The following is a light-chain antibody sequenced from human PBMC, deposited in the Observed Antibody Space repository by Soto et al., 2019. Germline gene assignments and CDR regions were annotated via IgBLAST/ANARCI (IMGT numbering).Light chain of an antibody. J-gene: IGLJ1*01. CDR1: SNDAGDYNY. CDR2: DVS. Sequence: QSALTQPASVSGSPGQSIAISCTGTSNDAGDYNYVSWYQQYPGKVPKLIIYDVSSRPSGVSDRFSGSKSGNTASLTISGLRAEDEADYYCASYTISTAYVFGTGTKLTVL. CDR3: ASYTISTAYV. V-gene: IGLV2-14*03.